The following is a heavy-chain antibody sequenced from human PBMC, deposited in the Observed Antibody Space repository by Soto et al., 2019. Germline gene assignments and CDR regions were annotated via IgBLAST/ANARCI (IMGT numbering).Heavy chain of an antibody. V-gene: IGHV4-59*01. J-gene: IGHJ5*02. CDR1: GGSISSYY. CDR2: IYYSGST. Sequence: SETLSLTCTVSGGSISSYYLSWIRQPPGKGLEWIGYIYYSGSTNYNPSLKSRVTISVDTSKNQFSLKLSSVTAADTAVYYCARVHEYSSSSPWFDPWGQGTLVTVSS. CDR3: ARVHEYSSSSPWFDP. D-gene: IGHD6-6*01.